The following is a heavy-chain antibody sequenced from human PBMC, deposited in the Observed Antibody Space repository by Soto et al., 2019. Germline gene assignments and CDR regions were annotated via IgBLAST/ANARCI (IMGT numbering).Heavy chain of an antibody. D-gene: IGHD6-19*01. Sequence: GGSLRLSCAASGFSFSSYSMYWVRQAPGKGLEWVSYISISCSTKSYADSVKGRFTISRDNAKNTLSLQMNSLRDEDTAVDYYSRNSVAGWNSFDYWGQGTLVTVSS. CDR2: ISISCSTK. V-gene: IGHV3-48*02. CDR1: GFSFSSYS. J-gene: IGHJ4*02. CDR3: SRNSVAGWNSFDY.